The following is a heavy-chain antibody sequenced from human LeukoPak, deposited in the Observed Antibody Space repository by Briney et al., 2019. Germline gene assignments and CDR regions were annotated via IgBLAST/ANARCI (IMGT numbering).Heavy chain of an antibody. CDR3: AKDGYCSGGSCYSDY. D-gene: IGHD2-15*01. J-gene: IGHJ4*02. CDR1: GFTFSSYA. V-gene: IGHV3-23*01. Sequence: GGSLRLSCAASGFTFSSYAMSWVRQAPGKGLELGSAISGSGGSTYYADSVKGRFTISRDNSKNTLYLQVNSLRAEDTAVYYCAKDGYCSGGSCYSDYWGQGTLVTVSS. CDR2: ISGSGGST.